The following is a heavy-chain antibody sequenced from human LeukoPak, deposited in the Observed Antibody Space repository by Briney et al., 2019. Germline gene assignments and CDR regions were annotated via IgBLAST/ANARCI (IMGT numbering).Heavy chain of an antibody. CDR2: ISGSGGST. Sequence: GGSLRLSCAASGFTFSSYAMSWVRQAPGKGLEWVSAISGSGGSTYYADSVKGRFTISRDNAKNSLYLQMNSLRAEDTAVYYCAREGWNDAEAYDYWGQGTLVTVSS. J-gene: IGHJ4*02. V-gene: IGHV3-23*01. D-gene: IGHD1-1*01. CDR1: GFTFSSYA. CDR3: AREGWNDAEAYDY.